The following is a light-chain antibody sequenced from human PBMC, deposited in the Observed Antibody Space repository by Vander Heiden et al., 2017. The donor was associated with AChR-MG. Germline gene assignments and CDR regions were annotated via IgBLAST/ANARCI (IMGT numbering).Light chain of an antibody. V-gene: IGKV3-15*01. Sequence: EIVMTQSPATLSVSPGERATLSCRGRQSVSSNLAWYQQKPRQAPRLLIYGASTRATGSPARFSGSGSGTEFTLTISSLQSEDFAVYYCQQYNNWPALTFGGGTKVEIK. CDR2: GAS. CDR1: QSVSSN. J-gene: IGKJ4*01. CDR3: QQYNNWPALT.